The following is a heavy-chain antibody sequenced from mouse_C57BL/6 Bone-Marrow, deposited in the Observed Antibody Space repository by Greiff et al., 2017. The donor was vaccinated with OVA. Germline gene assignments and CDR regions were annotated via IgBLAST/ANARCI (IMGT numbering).Heavy chain of an antibody. V-gene: IGHV1-5*01. Sequence: EVQLQQSGAVLARPGASVKLSCDTSGYTFTNYWMHWVKQSPGQGLEWIGDISPGTSDTGSHQKFKGKAKLTAVTTASTAYMKLSSLTNEDSEYYYGTRTGFDYWGQGTTLTVSS. CDR1: GYTFTNYW. CDR3: TRTGFDY. D-gene: IGHD3-2*01. CDR2: ISPGTSDT. J-gene: IGHJ2*01.